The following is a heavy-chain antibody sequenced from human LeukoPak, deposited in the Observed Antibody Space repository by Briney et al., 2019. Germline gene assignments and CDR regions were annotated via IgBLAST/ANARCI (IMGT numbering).Heavy chain of an antibody. CDR3: ARGRGVGGRPGNLEY. V-gene: IGHV1-2*02. J-gene: IGHJ4*02. Sequence: ASVKVSCKASGYTFTGYYIHWVRQAPGQGLEWMAWISPNSGATNSAQKFQGRVTMTRDTSISTAYMELSRLRSDDTAVYYCARGRGVGGRPGNLEYWGPGTLVTVSS. D-gene: IGHD3-10*01. CDR1: GYTFTGYY. CDR2: ISPNSGAT.